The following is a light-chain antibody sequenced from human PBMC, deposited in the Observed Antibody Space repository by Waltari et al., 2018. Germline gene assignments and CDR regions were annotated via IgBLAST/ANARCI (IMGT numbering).Light chain of an antibody. Sequence: QSALTQPASVSGSPGQSITISCTGTSSDVGASNYVSWYQQHPGKAPNLVIFDVTTRPSGVSNRFSGSKSGNTASLTISGLQAEDEADYYCSSYTSSTTWVFGGGTKLTVL. CDR1: SSDVGASNY. J-gene: IGLJ3*02. CDR2: DVT. CDR3: SSYTSSTTWV. V-gene: IGLV2-14*01.